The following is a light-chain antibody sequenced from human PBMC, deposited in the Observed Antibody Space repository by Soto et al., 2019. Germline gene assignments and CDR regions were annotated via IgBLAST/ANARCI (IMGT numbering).Light chain of an antibody. CDR2: DNG. V-gene: IGLV1-51*01. J-gene: IGLJ2*01. CDR1: SSDVGAYNY. CDR3: GTWDNSLSAV. Sequence: QSALTQPPSASGSPGQSVTIPCTGTSSDVGAYNYVSWYQQHPGKAPKLVIYDNGKRPSGIPDRFSGSQSGTSATLGITGLQTGDEADYYCGTWDNSLSAVFGGGTKLTVL.